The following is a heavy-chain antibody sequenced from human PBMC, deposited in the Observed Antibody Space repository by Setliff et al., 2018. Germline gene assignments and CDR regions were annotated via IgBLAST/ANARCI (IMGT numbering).Heavy chain of an antibody. CDR1: GVTVSAYD. D-gene: IGHD3-10*01. J-gene: IGHJ4*02. V-gene: IGHV3-23*01. CDR3: AKDKDVRVDYFDY. Sequence: PGGSLRLSCAASGVTVSAYDMSWVRQAPRKGLEWVSGGSTGKTDYADSVKGRFTMSRDSSTNTLYLQMNSLRAEDTAIYYCAKDKDVRVDYFDYWGPGTLVTVSS. CDR2: GSTGKT.